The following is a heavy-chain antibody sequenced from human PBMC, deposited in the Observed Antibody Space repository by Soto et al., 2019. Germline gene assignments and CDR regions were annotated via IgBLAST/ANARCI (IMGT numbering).Heavy chain of an antibody. V-gene: IGHV4-4*07. J-gene: IGHJ4*02. CDR2: IYSGGST. CDR1: GGSITTYY. Sequence: SETLSLTCTVSGGSITTYYWSWIRQPAGKGLEWIGRIYSGGSTNYNPSLRSRVTVSVDMSKNQFSLKLGSVSAADTAVYYCARGTGGFREFSLHYWGPATLVTVCS. CDR3: ARGTGGFREFSLHY. D-gene: IGHD3-10*01.